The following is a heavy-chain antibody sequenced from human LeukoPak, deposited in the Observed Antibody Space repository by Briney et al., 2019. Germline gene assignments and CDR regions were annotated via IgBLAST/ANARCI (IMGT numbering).Heavy chain of an antibody. J-gene: IGHJ5*02. V-gene: IGHV4-39*07. D-gene: IGHD5-18*01. CDR2: IYHSGST. CDR3: ATGEVRGYSYGIPWFDP. CDR1: GGSISSSSYY. Sequence: PSETLSLTCTVSGGSISSSSYYWGWIRQPPGKGLEWIGSIYHSGSTYYNPSLKSRVTISVDTSKNQFSLKLSSVTDADTAVYYCATGEVRGYSYGIPWFDPWGQGTLVTVSS.